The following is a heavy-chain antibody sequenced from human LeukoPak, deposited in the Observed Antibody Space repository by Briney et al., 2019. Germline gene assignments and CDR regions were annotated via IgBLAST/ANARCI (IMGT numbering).Heavy chain of an antibody. CDR2: IYHSGST. J-gene: IGHJ3*02. CDR3: AREGLDNPVGDAFDI. Sequence: PSGTLSLTCAVSGGSISSSNWWSWVRQPPGKGLEWIGEIYHSGSTNYNPSLKSRVTISVDKSKNQFSLKLSSVTAADTAVYYCAREGLDNPVGDAFDIWGQGTMVTVSS. D-gene: IGHD1-1*01. V-gene: IGHV4-4*02. CDR1: GGSISSSNW.